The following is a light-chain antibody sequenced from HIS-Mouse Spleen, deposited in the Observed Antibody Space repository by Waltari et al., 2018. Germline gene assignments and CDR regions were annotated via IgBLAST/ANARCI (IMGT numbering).Light chain of an antibody. CDR3: CSYAGSSTWV. V-gene: IGLV2-23*01. J-gene: IGLJ3*02. CDR2: EGS. Sequence: QSALTQPASVSGSPGQSITISCTGTRSDVGGYNLVSRYRQHPGKAPKLMIYEGSKRPSGVSNRFSGSKSGNTASLTISGLQAEDEADYYCCSYAGSSTWVFGGGTKLTVL. CDR1: RSDVGGYNL.